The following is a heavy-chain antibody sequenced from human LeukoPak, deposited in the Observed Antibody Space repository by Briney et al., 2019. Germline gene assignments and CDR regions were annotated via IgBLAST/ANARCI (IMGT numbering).Heavy chain of an antibody. CDR1: GGTFSSYA. CDR2: IIPILGIA. V-gene: IGHV1-69*04. D-gene: IGHD1-26*01. J-gene: IGHJ4*02. Sequence: ASVKVSCKASGGTFSSYAISWVRQAPGQGLEWMGRIIPILGIANYAQKFQGRVTITADKSTSTAYMELSSLRSEDTAVYYCARDPNSGSYPRTDYWGQGTLVTVSS. CDR3: ARDPNSGSYPRTDY.